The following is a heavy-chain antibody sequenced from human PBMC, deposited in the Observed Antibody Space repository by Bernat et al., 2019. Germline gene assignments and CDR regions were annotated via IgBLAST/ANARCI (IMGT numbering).Heavy chain of an antibody. V-gene: IGHV5-51*01. Sequence: EVQLVQSGAEVKKPGESLKISCKGSGYSFTSYWIGWVRQMPGKGLEWMGIIYPGDSDTRYSPSFQGQVTISADKSISTAYLQWSSLKASDTAKYYCARRFEYCSGGSCYSGPQKSHWYFDLWGRGTLVTVSS. CDR1: GYSFTSYW. J-gene: IGHJ2*01. D-gene: IGHD2-15*01. CDR3: ARRFEYCSGGSCYSGPQKSHWYFDL. CDR2: IYPGDSDT.